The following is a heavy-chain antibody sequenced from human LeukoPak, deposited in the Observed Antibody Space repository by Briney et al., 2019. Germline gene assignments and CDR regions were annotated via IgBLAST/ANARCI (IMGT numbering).Heavy chain of an antibody. V-gene: IGHV5-51*01. D-gene: IGHD3-10*01. J-gene: IGHJ4*02. CDR2: IYPGDSDT. Sequence: AGESLKISCKGPGFTFSSYWIGWVRQMPGKGLEWMGIIYPGDSDTRDSPSFQGQVTMSADKSTNTAYLQWSSLKASDTAMYYCARQAITSDYFDSWGQGTLVTVSS. CDR1: GFTFSSYW. CDR3: ARQAITSDYFDS.